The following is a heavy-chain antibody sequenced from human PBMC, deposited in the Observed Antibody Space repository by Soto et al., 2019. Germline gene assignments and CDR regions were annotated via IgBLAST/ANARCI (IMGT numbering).Heavy chain of an antibody. D-gene: IGHD6-19*01. CDR2: IIPIFGTA. CDR1: RVAFSKFI. V-gene: IGHV1-69*01. J-gene: IGHJ6*02. CDR3: AKVRYSSPMGYYYGMDV. Sequence: QAQLEQSGGEVKKPGSSVKVSCKASRVAFSKFIVTWVRQAPGLGLEWVGGIIPIFGTANYAQKFQGRVTITADESTSTSYMEVNNLRSEDTAVYYCAKVRYSSPMGYYYGMDVWGQGTRSPSP.